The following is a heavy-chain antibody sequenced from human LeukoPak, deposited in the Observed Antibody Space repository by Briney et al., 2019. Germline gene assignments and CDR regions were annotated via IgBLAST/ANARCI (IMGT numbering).Heavy chain of an antibody. V-gene: IGHV3-7*01. J-gene: IGHJ4*02. CDR2: IKQDGSEK. D-gene: IGHD2-2*01. Sequence: GGSLRLSCAASGFTFSRHWMSWVRQAPGKGLEWVASIKQDGSEKNYVDSVKGRFTISRDNAKNALYLQMNSLRAEDTAVYYCAREGVPAARDYWGQGTLVIVSS. CDR3: AREGVPAARDY. CDR1: GFTFSRHW.